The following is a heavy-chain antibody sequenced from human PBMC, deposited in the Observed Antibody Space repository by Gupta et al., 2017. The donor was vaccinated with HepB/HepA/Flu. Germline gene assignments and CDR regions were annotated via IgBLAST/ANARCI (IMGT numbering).Heavy chain of an antibody. CDR1: GGSFSGYY. V-gene: IGHV4-34*01. J-gene: IGHJ4*02. CDR3: AGGSRDDDY. Sequence: QVQLQQWGAGLLKPSETLSLTCAVYGGSFSGYYWSWIRQPPGKGLEWIGEINHSGSTNYNPSLKSRVTISVDTSKNQLSLKMSSVTAADTAVYDCAGGSRDDDYWGQGTLVTVSS. CDR2: INHSGST. D-gene: IGHD3-10*01.